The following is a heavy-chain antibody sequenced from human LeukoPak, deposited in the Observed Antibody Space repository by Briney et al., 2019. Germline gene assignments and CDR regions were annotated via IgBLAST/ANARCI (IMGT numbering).Heavy chain of an antibody. CDR1: GDTFSRYT. V-gene: IGHV1-69*02. D-gene: IGHD3-3*01. Sequence: SVKVSCKASGDTFSRYTISWVRQAPGQGREWMGSIIPILGIANYAQKFQGRVTITADKSTSTAYMELSSLRSEDTAVYYCATSIFGVSVWFDPWGQGTLVTVSS. CDR3: ATSIFGVSVWFDP. J-gene: IGHJ5*02. CDR2: IIPILGIA.